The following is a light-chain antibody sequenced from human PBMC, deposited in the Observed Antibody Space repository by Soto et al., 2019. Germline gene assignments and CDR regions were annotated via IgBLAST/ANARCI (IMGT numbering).Light chain of an antibody. Sequence: QSALTQPPSASGEHGQAGTTSCPGTSSDVGGYNYVSWHQQHPGKAPKLMIYEVSKRPSGVPDRFSGSKSGNTASLIVSGLQAEDEADYYCSSYAGSNNFVFGTGTKVTVL. CDR2: EVS. V-gene: IGLV2-8*01. J-gene: IGLJ1*01. CDR1: SSDVGGYNY. CDR3: SSYAGSNNFV.